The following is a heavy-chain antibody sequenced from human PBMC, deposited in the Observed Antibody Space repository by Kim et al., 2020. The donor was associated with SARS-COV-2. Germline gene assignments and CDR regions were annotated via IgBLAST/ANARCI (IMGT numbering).Heavy chain of an antibody. V-gene: IGHV6-1*01. D-gene: IGHD6-25*01. CDR3: AREVSGIAADAFDI. J-gene: IGHJ3*02. Sequence: VPRKSRITTNPDTSKNQFSLQLNSVTPEDTAVYYCAREVSGIAADAFDIWGQGTMVTVSS.